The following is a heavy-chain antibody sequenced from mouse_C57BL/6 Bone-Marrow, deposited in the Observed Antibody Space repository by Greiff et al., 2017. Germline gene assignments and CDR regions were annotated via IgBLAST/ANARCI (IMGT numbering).Heavy chain of an antibody. D-gene: IGHD2-10*01. CDR2: IWWDDDK. J-gene: IGHJ1*03. CDR3: ARTLLDWYFYV. CDR1: GFSLSTFGMG. V-gene: IGHV8-8*01. Sequence: QVTLKVSGPGILQPSQTLSLTCSFSGFSLSTFGMGVGWIRQPSGKGLEWLAHIWWDDDKYYNPALKSRLSISKDTSKNQVFLKLTNVDTADTATYYCARTLLDWYFYVWGTGTTLTVSS.